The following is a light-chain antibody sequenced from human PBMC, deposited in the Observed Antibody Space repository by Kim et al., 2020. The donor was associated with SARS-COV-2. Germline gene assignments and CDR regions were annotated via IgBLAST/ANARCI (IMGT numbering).Light chain of an antibody. CDR1: QSVLYSSNNKNY. CDR2: WAS. J-gene: IGKJ4*01. V-gene: IGKV4-1*01. Sequence: TINFKSSQSVLYSSNNKNYLAWYQQKPGQPPKLLIYWASTRESGVPDRFSGSGSGTDFTLTISSLQAEDVAVYYCQQYYSTPQLTFGGGTKVDIK. CDR3: QQYYSTPQLT.